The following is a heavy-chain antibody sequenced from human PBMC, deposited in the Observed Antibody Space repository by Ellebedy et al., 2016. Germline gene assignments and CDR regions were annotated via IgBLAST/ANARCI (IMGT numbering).Heavy chain of an antibody. CDR2: IYWDDDK. J-gene: IGHJ4*02. CDR3: AHRPVATSGLRYFDY. V-gene: IGHV2-5*02. D-gene: IGHD2-15*01. Sequence: SGPTLVKPTQTLTLTCTFSGFSLSTRGVGVGWIRQPPGTALEWLTLIYWDDDKFYSPSLKSRLTVSKDTSKNQVVLTMTNVNPVDTAKYYCAHRPVATSGLRYFDYWGQGTLVTVSS. CDR1: GFSLSTRGVG.